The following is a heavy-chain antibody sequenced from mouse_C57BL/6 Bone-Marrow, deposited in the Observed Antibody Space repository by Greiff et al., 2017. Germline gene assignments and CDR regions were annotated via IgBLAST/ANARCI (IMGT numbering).Heavy chain of an antibody. CDR3: TVITTVCDY. D-gene: IGHD1-1*01. CDR1: GFNIKDDY. Sequence: VQLQQSGAELVRPGASVKLSCTASGFNIKDDYMHWVKQRPEQGLEWIGWIDPENGDTEYASKFQGKATITADTSSNTAYLQLSSLTSEGTAIYFCTVITTVCDYWGQGTTLTVSS. V-gene: IGHV14-4*01. J-gene: IGHJ2*01. CDR2: IDPENGDT.